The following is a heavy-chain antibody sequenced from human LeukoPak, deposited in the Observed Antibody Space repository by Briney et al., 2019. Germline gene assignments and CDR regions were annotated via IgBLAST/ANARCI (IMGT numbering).Heavy chain of an antibody. D-gene: IGHD6-6*01. Sequence: SQTLSLTCTVSGGSISSGSYYWSWIRQPAGKGLEWIGRIYTSGSSNYNPSLTSRVTISVDTAKNQFSLKLSSVTAADTAVYYCAGLELTRIAARPTFYYFDYWGQGTLVTVSS. CDR1: GGSISSGSYY. CDR2: IYTSGSS. J-gene: IGHJ4*02. V-gene: IGHV4-61*02. CDR3: AGLELTRIAARPTFYYFDY.